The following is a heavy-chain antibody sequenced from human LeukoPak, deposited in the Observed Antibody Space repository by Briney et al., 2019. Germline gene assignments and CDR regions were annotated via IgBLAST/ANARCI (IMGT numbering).Heavy chain of an antibody. V-gene: IGHV1-8*01. CDR3: ARDYSQGDY. J-gene: IGHJ4*02. CDR2: MSPNSGNT. D-gene: IGHD4-11*01. CDR1: RYTFTSYD. Sequence: ASGKVSCKASRYTFTSYDINWVRQATGQGLEWMGWMSPNSGNTGYAQKFQGRVTMTRNTSISTAYMELSSLRSEDTALYYCARDYSQGDYTGQGTLVTVSS.